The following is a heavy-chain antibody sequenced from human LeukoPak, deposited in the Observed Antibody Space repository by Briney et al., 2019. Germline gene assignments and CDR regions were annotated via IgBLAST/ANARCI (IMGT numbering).Heavy chain of an antibody. Sequence: SQTLSLTCAISGDSVSSNSAAWNWIRQSPSRGLEWLGRTYYRSKWYNDYAVSVKSRITINPDTSKNQFSLQLNSVTPEDTAVYYCARDQEEGLTWGGLDAFDIWGQGTMVTVSS. CDR2: TYYRSKWYN. J-gene: IGHJ3*02. D-gene: IGHD3-16*01. CDR3: ARDQEEGLTWGGLDAFDI. V-gene: IGHV6-1*01. CDR1: GDSVSSNSAA.